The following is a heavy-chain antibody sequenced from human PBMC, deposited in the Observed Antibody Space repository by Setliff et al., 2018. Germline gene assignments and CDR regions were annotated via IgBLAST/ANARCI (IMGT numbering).Heavy chain of an antibody. Sequence: GGSLRLSCAASGFTFSDYYMSWIRQAPGKGLEWVSYITSSGTTTYYNPSLKSRVTISIDTSKDQFSLNLNSVTAADTAVYYCASRTTGPGGWFDFWGQGSLVTVSS. V-gene: IGHV3-11*04. CDR2: ITSSGTTT. CDR1: GFTFSDYY. J-gene: IGHJ5*01. CDR3: ASRTTGPGGWFDF. D-gene: IGHD1-1*01.